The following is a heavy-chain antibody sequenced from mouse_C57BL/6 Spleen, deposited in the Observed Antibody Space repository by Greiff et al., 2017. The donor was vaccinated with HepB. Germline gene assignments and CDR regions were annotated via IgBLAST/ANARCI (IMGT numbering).Heavy chain of an antibody. CDR1: GYAFSSYW. CDR3: ARRHYGLVYFDY. CDR2: IYPGDGDT. D-gene: IGHD1-1*01. J-gene: IGHJ2*01. V-gene: IGHV1-80*01. Sequence: VQLQQSGAELVKPGASVKISCKASGYAFSSYWMNWVKQRPGKGLEWIGQIYPGDGDTNYNGKFKGKATLTADKSSSTAYMQLSSLTSEDSAVYFCARRHYGLVYFDYWGQGTTLTVSS.